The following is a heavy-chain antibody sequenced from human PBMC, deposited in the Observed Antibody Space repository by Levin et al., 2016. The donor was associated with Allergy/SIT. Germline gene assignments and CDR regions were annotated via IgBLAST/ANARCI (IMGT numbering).Heavy chain of an antibody. CDR1: GFTFNNAW. CDR3: AAGLTTYAFDI. D-gene: IGHD3-22*01. Sequence: GGSLRLSCPASGFTFNNAWMNWVRQAPGKGLEWIGHIKGKADGETTDYAAPVKGRFTISKDDSTNTVYLQMNSLRTEDTAIYYCAAGLTTYAFDIWGQGTMVTVSS. CDR2: IKGKADGETT. J-gene: IGHJ3*02. V-gene: IGHV3-15*01.